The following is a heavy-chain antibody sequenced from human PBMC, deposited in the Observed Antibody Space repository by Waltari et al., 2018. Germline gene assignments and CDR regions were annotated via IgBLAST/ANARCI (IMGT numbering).Heavy chain of an antibody. CDR1: GCNLSGTG. CDR3: ARGFDF. V-gene: IGHV3-74*01. Sequence: EVQLGESGGGVVQPGGSLRRSCAAWGCNLSGTGLRWVRKGPGKGRGWVSRISSDGSPITYAEAVKGRFTIFRDTALNTLYLPMNSLTAEDTAVYYCARGFDFRGQGTLVTVSS. J-gene: IGHJ4*02. CDR2: ISSDGSPI.